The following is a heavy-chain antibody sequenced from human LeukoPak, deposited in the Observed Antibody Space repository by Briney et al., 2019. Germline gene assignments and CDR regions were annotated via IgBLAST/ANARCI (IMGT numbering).Heavy chain of an antibody. CDR3: ARDPCHGALDY. CDR2: IKQDGTEE. CDR1: GFNFANHA. D-gene: IGHD2-2*01. J-gene: IGHJ4*02. V-gene: IGHV3-7*03. Sequence: GGSLRLSCAASGFNFANHAMSWVRRAPGKGLEWVANIKQDGTEEYYVDSVRGRFSISKDNAKNSLYLQMNSLRAEDTAVYYCARDPCHGALDYWGQGALVTVSS.